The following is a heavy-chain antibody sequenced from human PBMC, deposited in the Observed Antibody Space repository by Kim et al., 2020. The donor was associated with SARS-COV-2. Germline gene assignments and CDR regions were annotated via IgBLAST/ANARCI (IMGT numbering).Heavy chain of an antibody. D-gene: IGHD3-10*01. J-gene: IGHJ6*02. V-gene: IGHV3-30*07. CDR3: ARDAGIGVYYGMDG. Sequence: DYVKGRFTSSRDKSKNARYLQRNSLRAEDTAVYYCARDAGIGVYYGMDGWGQGTTVTVSS.